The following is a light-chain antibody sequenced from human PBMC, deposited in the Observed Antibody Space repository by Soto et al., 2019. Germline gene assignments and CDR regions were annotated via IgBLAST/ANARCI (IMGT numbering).Light chain of an antibody. V-gene: IGLV2-14*01. J-gene: IGLJ1*01. CDR2: AVS. CDR1: STDIGGFTY. CDR3: SSYTTTTTYV. Sequence: QSALTQPASVSGSPGQSITISCTGTSTDIGGFTYVSWYQQHPGKAPKLMIYAVSNRPSGVSNRFSGSKSGNTASLTISGLQAEDEADYYCSSYTTTTTYVFGTGTKVTVL.